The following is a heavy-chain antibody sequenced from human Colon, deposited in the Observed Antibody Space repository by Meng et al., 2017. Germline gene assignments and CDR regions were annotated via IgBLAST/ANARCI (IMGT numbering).Heavy chain of an antibody. CDR1: VCSITLKRY. Sequence: QRLGCGPGVVKPSRTLSFTFALSVCSITLKRYWGWARQSPEKGLEWIGQIDHRGDPYYNPSLKSRVTMSVDRSKSQVSLQLTSVTAADTAVYYCARHGGYYQDYWGQGTLVTVSS. CDR3: ARHGGYYQDY. CDR2: IDHRGDP. D-gene: IGHD4-23*01. J-gene: IGHJ4*02. V-gene: IGHV4-4*02.